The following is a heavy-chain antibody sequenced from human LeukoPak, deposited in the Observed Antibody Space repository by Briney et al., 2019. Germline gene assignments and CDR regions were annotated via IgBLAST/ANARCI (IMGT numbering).Heavy chain of an antibody. CDR2: VYYSGNT. CDR1: GGSLSSSSYY. CDR3: ARYHNGYDDY. V-gene: IGHV4-39*07. J-gene: IGHJ4*02. D-gene: IGHD5-12*01. Sequence: SETLSLTCTVSGGSLSSSSYYWGWIRQPPGKGLEWIGSVYYSGNTYYSPSLKNRVTISIDSSKNQFSLKRSSVTAADTAVYYCARYHNGYDDYWGQGSLVTVSS.